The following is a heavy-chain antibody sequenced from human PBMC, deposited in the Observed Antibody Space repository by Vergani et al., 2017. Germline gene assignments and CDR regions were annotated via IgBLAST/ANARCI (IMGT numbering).Heavy chain of an antibody. CDR1: GFTFSSHW. J-gene: IGHJ4*02. V-gene: IGHV3-7*01. Sequence: EVQLVESGGDLVQPGGSLRLSCAGSGFTFSSHWMSWVRQAPGKGLEWVANIKQDGSEKYYVDSVKGRFTISRDNAKNSLFLQMNSLRAEDTAVYYCARASTASFDYWGQGTLVTVSS. D-gene: IGHD4-11*01. CDR3: ARASTASFDY. CDR2: IKQDGSEK.